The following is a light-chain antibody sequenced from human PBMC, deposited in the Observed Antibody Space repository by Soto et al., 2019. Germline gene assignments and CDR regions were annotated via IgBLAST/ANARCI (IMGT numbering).Light chain of an antibody. J-gene: IGLJ2*01. V-gene: IGLV2-14*03. Sequence: QSALTQPASVSGSPGQSITISCTGTFSHIGPYNFVSWYQHLPGKAPKLIIYDVSDRPSGVSNRCSGSKSGTTASLTISGLQAEDEADYYCGSFTSSATLIFGGGTKVTVL. CDR2: DVS. CDR3: GSFTSSATLI. CDR1: FSHIGPYNF.